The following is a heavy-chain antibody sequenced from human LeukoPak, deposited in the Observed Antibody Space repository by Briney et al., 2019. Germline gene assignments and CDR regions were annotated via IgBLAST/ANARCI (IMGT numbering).Heavy chain of an antibody. CDR3: ARHWEGYAFDI. CDR1: GGSISSYY. D-gene: IGHD1-26*01. V-gene: IGHV4-59*08. CDR2: IYYSGST. Sequence: SETLSLTCTVSGGSISSYYWSWIRQPPGKGLEWIAYIYYSGSTNYNPSLKTRVTISADTSKNQFSLKLSSVTAADTAVYYCARHWEGYAFDIWGQGTMVTVSS. J-gene: IGHJ3*02.